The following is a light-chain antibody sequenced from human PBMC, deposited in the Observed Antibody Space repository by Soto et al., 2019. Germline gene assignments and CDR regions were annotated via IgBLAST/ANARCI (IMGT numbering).Light chain of an antibody. V-gene: IGKV1-39*01. J-gene: IGKJ2*01. CDR1: QTISTY. CDR3: QQSSNLPYT. Sequence: DIPMTQSPSSLSASVGDRVTITCRASQTISTYLNWYQQNPGKAPKLLIYAASSLQSGVPSRFSGSGSGTDFTLTISSLQPEDFATYYCQQSSNLPYTFGQGTKLEIK. CDR2: AAS.